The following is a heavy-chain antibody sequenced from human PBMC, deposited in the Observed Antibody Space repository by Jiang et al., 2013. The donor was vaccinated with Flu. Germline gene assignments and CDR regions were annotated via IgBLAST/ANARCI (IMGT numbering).Heavy chain of an antibody. J-gene: IGHJ4*02. CDR2: T. V-gene: IGHV3-23*01. CDR3: AKDLVGVTISLFDY. Sequence: TYYADSVKGRFTISRDNSKNTLYLQMNSLRAEDTAVYYCAKDLVGVTISLFDYWGQGTLVTVSS. D-gene: IGHD3-3*01.